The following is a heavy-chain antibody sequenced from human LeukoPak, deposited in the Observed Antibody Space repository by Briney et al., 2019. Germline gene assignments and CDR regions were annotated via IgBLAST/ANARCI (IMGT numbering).Heavy chain of an antibody. J-gene: IGHJ4*02. V-gene: IGHV3-30-3*01. CDR1: GFTFRNYV. CDR3: AREGYYGSGSPPSLYFDY. CDR2: TSTDLNVK. D-gene: IGHD3-10*01. Sequence: GGSLRLSCAASGFTFRNYVIHWVRQAPGKGLEWVAVTSTDLNVKTYADSVKGRFTISRDNSRSTLYLQMNSLRPEDTAIYYCAREGYYGSGSPPSLYFDYWGQGTLVTVSS.